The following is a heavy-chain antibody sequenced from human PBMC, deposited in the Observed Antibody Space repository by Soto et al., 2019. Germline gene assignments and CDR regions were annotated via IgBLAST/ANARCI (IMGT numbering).Heavy chain of an antibody. D-gene: IGHD1-26*01. J-gene: IGHJ4*02. CDR2: ISYDGSNK. V-gene: IGHV3-30*18. CDR1: GFTFSSYG. CDR3: AKDLRGWELLDDY. Sequence: PWGSLRLSCAASGFTFSSYGMHWVRQAPGKGLEWVAVISYDGSNKYYADSVKGRFTISRDNSKNTLYLQMNSPRAEDTAVYYCAKDLRGWELLDDYWGQGTLVTVSS.